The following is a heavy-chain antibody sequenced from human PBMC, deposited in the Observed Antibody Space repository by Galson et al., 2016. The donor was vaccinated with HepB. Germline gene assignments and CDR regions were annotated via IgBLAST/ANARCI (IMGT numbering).Heavy chain of an antibody. CDR2: ISPTGGTT. J-gene: IGHJ5*02. CDR1: GYTLTSYY. CDR3: ARAPLWGLARFDP. V-gene: IGHV1-46*01. Sequence: SVKVSCKASGYTLTSYYMHWVRQAPGQGLEWMGVISPTGGTTTYAQRFQGRITITRDRSASTVYMEMRSLRSEDTALYYCARAPLWGLARFDPWGKGTLVTVS. D-gene: IGHD2-21*02.